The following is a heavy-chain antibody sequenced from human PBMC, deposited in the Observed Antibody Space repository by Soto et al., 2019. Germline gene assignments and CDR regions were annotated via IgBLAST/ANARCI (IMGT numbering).Heavy chain of an antibody. D-gene: IGHD3-3*01. CDR2: INHSGST. V-gene: IGHV4-34*01. J-gene: IGHJ6*02. CDR3: ARDPQLLEWLDYYYYCMDF. CDR1: GGSFSGYY. Sequence: SETLSLTCAVYGGSFSGYYSSWIRQPPRKGLEWIGEINHSGSTNYNPSLKSRVTISVDTYKNQFSLKLSSVTAADTAVYYCARDPQLLEWLDYYYYCMDFSGQGPTVTVSS.